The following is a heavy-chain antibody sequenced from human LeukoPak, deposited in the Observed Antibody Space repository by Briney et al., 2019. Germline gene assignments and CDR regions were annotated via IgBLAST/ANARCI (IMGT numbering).Heavy chain of an antibody. J-gene: IGHJ2*01. D-gene: IGHD3-22*01. V-gene: IGHV4-4*02. CDR1: GGSISSSNW. Sequence: SGTLSLTCAVSGGSISSSNWWSWVRPPPGKGLEWIGEIYHSGSTNYNPSLKSRVTISVDKSKNQFSLKLSSVTAADTAVYYCARILTHYYDSSGYYSRYFDLWGRGTLVTVSS. CDR3: ARILTHYYDSSGYYSRYFDL. CDR2: IYHSGST.